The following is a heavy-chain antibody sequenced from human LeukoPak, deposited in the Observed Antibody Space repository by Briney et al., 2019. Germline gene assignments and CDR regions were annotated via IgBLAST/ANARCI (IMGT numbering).Heavy chain of an antibody. Sequence: SETLYLTCTVSGGSISSSSYYWGWIRQPPGKGLEWIGSIYYSGSTYYNPSLKSRVTISVDTSKNQFSLKLSSVTAADTAVYYCAREFPQGEQQPTYNWFDPWGQGTLVTVSS. J-gene: IGHJ5*02. V-gene: IGHV4-39*07. CDR1: GGSISSSSYY. CDR3: AREFPQGEQQPTYNWFDP. D-gene: IGHD6-13*01. CDR2: IYYSGST.